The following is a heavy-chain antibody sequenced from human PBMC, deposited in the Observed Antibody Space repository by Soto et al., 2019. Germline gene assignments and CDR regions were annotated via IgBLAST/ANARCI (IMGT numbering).Heavy chain of an antibody. CDR3: AAAVTMIYNKDTYAFDM. CDR2: ILVASGGT. J-gene: IGHJ3*02. CDR1: GFTFGNSA. Sequence: SVKVSCKASGFTFGNSAVHWVRQALGQRLEWMGWILVASGGTNYAENFEERVTIARDMSTSTAYMELSSLRSEDTAVYFCAAAVTMIYNKDTYAFDMWGEGTPVTVSS. V-gene: IGHV1-58*01. D-gene: IGHD3-22*01.